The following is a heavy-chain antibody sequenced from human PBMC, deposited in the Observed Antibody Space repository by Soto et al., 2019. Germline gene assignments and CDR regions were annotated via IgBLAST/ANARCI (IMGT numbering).Heavy chain of an antibody. CDR2: IYYSGST. CDR1: DFSISSYY. Sequence: SETKSLTSSFADFSISSYYWSWIRQPPGKGLEWIGYIYYSGSTNYNPSLKSRVTISVDTSKNQFSLKLSSVTAADTAVYYCERSDGRYWGQGTLVTVSS. CDR3: ERSDGRY. J-gene: IGHJ4*02. V-gene: IGHV4-59*01.